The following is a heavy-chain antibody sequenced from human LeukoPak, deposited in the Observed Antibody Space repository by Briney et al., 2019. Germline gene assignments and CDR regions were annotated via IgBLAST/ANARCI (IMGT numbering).Heavy chain of an antibody. CDR2: INAGNGNT. J-gene: IGHJ4*02. D-gene: IGHD6-19*01. CDR1: GYTFTSYA. V-gene: IGHV1-3*01. CDR3: ASSGWYGAGSFDY. Sequence: ASVKVSCKASGYTFTSYAMHWVRQAPGQRLEWMGWINAGNGNTKYSQKFQGRVTITRDTSASTAYMELSSLRSEDTAVCYCASSGWYGAGSFDYWGQGTLVTVSS.